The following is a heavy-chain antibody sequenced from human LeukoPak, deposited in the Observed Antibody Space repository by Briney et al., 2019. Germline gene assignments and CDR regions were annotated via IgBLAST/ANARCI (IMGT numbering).Heavy chain of an antibody. CDR1: GFTFSSYW. CDR2: IKQDGSEK. CDR3: ATYPGGGSYDGYYYYYMDV. J-gene: IGHJ6*03. Sequence: PGGSLRLSCAASGFTFSSYWMSWVRQAPGKGLEWVANIKQDGSEKYYVDSVKGRFTISRDNAKNSLYLQMNSLRAEDTAVYYCATYPGGGSYDGYYYYYMDVWGKGTTVTVSS. D-gene: IGHD1-26*01. V-gene: IGHV3-7*01.